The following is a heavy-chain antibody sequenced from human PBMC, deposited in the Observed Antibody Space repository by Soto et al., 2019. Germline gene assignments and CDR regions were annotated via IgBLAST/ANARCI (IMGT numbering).Heavy chain of an antibody. CDR2: IWYDGSNK. J-gene: IGHJ4*02. CDR1: GFTFSSYG. Sequence: QVQLVESGGGVVQPGRSLRLSCAASGFTFSSYGMHWVRQAPGKGLEWVAVIWYDGSNKYYADSVKGRFTISRDNSKNTLYLQMNSLRAEDTAVYYCARDPSVEGPTRYYFDYWGQGTLVTVSS. V-gene: IGHV3-33*01. D-gene: IGHD2-15*01. CDR3: ARDPSVEGPTRYYFDY.